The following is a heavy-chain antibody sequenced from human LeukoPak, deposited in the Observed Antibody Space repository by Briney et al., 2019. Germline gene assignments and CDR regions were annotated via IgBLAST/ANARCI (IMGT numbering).Heavy chain of an antibody. CDR2: IYSGGST. CDR1: GFTVSSNY. CDR3: AKDFKYYDFWSGQDY. D-gene: IGHD3-3*01. V-gene: IGHV3-53*01. J-gene: IGHJ4*02. Sequence: GGSLRLSCAASGFTVSSNYMSWVRQAPGKGLEWVSVIYSGGSTYYADSVKGRFTISRDNSKDTLYLQMNSLRAEDTAVYYCAKDFKYYDFWSGQDYWGQGTLVTVSS.